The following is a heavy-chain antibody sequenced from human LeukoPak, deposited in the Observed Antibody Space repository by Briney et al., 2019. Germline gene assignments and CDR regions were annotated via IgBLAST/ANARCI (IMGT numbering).Heavy chain of an antibody. J-gene: IGHJ6*02. D-gene: IGHD6-19*01. V-gene: IGHV1-18*01. CDR2: ISAYNGNT. CDR3: ARDSSSGWYVGYYCYYGMDV. Sequence: AASVKVSCKASGYTFTSYGISWVRQAPGQGLEWMGWISAYNGNTNYAQKLQGRVTMTTDTSTSTAYMELRSLRSDDTAVYYCARDSSSGWYVGYYCYYGMDVWGQGTTVTVSS. CDR1: GYTFTSYG.